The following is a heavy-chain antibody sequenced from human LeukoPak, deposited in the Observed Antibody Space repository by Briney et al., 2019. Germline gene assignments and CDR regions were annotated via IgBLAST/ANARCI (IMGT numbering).Heavy chain of an antibody. CDR3: ARCAYDFWSGPYGMDV. D-gene: IGHD3-3*01. J-gene: IGHJ6*02. CDR1: GGSISSYY. Sequence: PSETLSLTCTVSGGSISSYYWSWIRQPPGKGLEWIGYIYYSGSTNCNPSLKSRVTISVDTSKNQFSLKLSSVTAADTAVYYCARCAYDFWSGPYGMDVWGQGTTVTVSS. V-gene: IGHV4-59*01. CDR2: IYYSGST.